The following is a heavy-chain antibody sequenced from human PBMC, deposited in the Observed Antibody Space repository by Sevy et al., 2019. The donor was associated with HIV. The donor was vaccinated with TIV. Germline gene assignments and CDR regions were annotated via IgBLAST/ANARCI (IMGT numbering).Heavy chain of an antibody. CDR3: LHALHSSDCN. J-gene: IGHJ4*02. Sequence: GGSLRLSCAASGFTFNTYWMTWVRQAPGKGLEWVANINQDGSEIHYVDSVQGRFTISRDNAKNSLYLQMNSLRVEDTAVYYCLHALHSSDCNWGQGTLVTDSS. D-gene: IGHD2-21*01. CDR2: INQDGSEI. V-gene: IGHV3-7*01. CDR1: GFTFNTYW.